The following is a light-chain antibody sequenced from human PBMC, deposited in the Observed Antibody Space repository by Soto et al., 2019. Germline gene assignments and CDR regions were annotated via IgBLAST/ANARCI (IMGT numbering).Light chain of an antibody. CDR3: SSYAGSDVFV. CDR2: EVN. CDR1: SSDVGGYNY. V-gene: IGLV2-8*01. Sequence: QSVLTQPPSASGSPGQSVTISCTGTSSDVGGYNYVSWYQQHPGKAPKLMIYEVNKRPSGVPDRFSGSKSGNMASLTVSGLQAEDEADYYCSSYAGSDVFVFGTGTKLTVL. J-gene: IGLJ1*01.